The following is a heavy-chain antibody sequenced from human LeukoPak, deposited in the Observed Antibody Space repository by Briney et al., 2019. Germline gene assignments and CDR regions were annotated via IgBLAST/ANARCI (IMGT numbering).Heavy chain of an antibody. Sequence: GGSPRLSCAASGFTFSSYAMSWVRQAPGKGLEWVSAISGSGGSTYYADSVKGRFTISRDNVDNVVHLQMSSLRNEDTAFYYCARVAVAGPTGWFDSWGQGTLVTVSS. V-gene: IGHV3-23*01. J-gene: IGHJ5*01. D-gene: IGHD6-19*01. CDR1: GFTFSSYA. CDR2: ISGSGGST. CDR3: ARVAVAGPTGWFDS.